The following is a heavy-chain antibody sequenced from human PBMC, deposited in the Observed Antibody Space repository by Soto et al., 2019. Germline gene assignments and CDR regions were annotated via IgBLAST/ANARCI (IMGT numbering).Heavy chain of an antibody. CDR2: INHSGST. J-gene: IGHJ4*02. D-gene: IGHD2-2*01. V-gene: IGHV4-34*01. Sequence: SETLSLTCAVYGGSFSGYYWSWIRQPPGKGLEWIGEINHSGSTNYNLSLKSRVTISVDTSKNQFSLKLSSVTAADTAVYYCAREYCSSTSCYLSYWGQGTLVTVSS. CDR3: AREYCSSTSCYLSY. CDR1: GGSFSGYY.